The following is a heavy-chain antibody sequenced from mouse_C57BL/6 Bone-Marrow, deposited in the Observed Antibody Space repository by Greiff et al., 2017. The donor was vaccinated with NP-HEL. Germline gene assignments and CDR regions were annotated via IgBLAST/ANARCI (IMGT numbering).Heavy chain of an antibody. J-gene: IGHJ2*01. Sequence: VQLQQPGAELVRPGTSVKLSCKASGYTFTSYWMHWVKQRPGQGLEWIGVIDPSDSYTNYNQKFKGKATLTVDTSSSTAYMQLSSLTSEDAAVYYCASPWYFDFWGQGTTHTVSS. V-gene: IGHV1-59*01. CDR3: ASPWYFDF. CDR1: GYTFTSYW. CDR2: IDPSDSYT.